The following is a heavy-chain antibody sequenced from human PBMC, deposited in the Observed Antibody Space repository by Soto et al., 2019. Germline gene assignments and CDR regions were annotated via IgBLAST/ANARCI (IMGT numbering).Heavy chain of an antibody. CDR1: GFTFSSYS. J-gene: IGHJ1*01. Sequence: EVQLVESGGGLVKPGGSLRLSCAASGFTFSSYSMNWVRQAPGKGLEWVSSISSSSSYIYYADSVKGRFTISRDNAKNSLYLKMNSLRAEDMAVYYCARDGLDRSSGWGIAKYFQNWGQGTLVTVSS. V-gene: IGHV3-21*01. D-gene: IGHD6-19*01. CDR2: ISSSSSYI. CDR3: ARDGLDRSSGWGIAKYFQN.